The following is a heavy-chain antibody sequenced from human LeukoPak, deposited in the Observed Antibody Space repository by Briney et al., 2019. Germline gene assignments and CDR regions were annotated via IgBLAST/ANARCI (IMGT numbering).Heavy chain of an antibody. CDR1: GFTFSDYY. V-gene: IGHV3-11*06. Sequence: KPGGSLRLSCAASGFTFSDYYMSWIRQAPGKGLEWVSYISNSGSYTNYADSVKGRFTISRDSAKSSLYLQMNSLRAEDTAVYYCARVSGYYSTYYYGMDVWGQGTTVTVSS. J-gene: IGHJ6*02. CDR2: ISNSGSYT. D-gene: IGHD3-22*01. CDR3: ARVSGYYSTYYYGMDV.